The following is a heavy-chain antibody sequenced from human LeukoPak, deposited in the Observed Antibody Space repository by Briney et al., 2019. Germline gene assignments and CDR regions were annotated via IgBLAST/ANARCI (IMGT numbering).Heavy chain of an antibody. Sequence: SETLSLTCAVYGGSFSGCYWSWIRQPPGKGLEWIGEINHSGSTNYNPSLKSRVTISVDTSKNQFSLKLSSVTAADTAVYYCARGHRSYYYDSSGYRRTFQHWGQGTLVTVSS. V-gene: IGHV4-34*01. CDR1: GGSFSGCY. J-gene: IGHJ1*01. CDR2: INHSGST. CDR3: ARGHRSYYYDSSGYRRTFQH. D-gene: IGHD3-22*01.